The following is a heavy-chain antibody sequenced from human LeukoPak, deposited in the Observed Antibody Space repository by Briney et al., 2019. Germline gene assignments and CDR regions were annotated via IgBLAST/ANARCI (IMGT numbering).Heavy chain of an antibody. J-gene: IGHJ6*02. Sequence: ASVKVSCKASGYTFTSYGISWVRQAPGQGLGWMGWISAGNGNTKYSQKFQGRVTITRDTSASTAYMELSSLRSEDTAVYYCARDERFLEWLLSPYYYYGMDVWGQGTTVTVSS. CDR2: ISAGNGNT. D-gene: IGHD3-3*01. V-gene: IGHV1-18*01. CDR3: ARDERFLEWLLSPYYYYGMDV. CDR1: GYTFTSYG.